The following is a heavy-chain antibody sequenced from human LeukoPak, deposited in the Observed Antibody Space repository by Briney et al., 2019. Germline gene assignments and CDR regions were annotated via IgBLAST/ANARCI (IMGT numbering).Heavy chain of an antibody. D-gene: IGHD6-19*01. CDR1: GVTLSTYA. CDR3: ARGRGSGWPNNWFDP. Sequence: GGSLRLSCAASGVTLSTYAMSWVRQAPGKGLEWVSSISSSSSYIYYADSVKGRFTISRDNAKNSLYLQMNSLRAEDTAVYYCARGRGSGWPNNWFDPWGQGTLVTVSS. V-gene: IGHV3-21*01. CDR2: ISSSSSYI. J-gene: IGHJ5*02.